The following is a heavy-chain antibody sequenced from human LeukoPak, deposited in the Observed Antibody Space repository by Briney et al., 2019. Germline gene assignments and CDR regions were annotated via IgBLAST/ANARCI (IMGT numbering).Heavy chain of an antibody. D-gene: IGHD6-13*01. CDR1: GGTFSSYA. V-gene: IGHV1-69*05. CDR2: IIPIFGAA. CDR3: ARDRYSSSWYYLDY. Sequence: GASVKVSCKASGGTFSSYAISWVRQAPGQGLEWMGGIIPIFGAANYAQKFQGRVTITTDESTSTAYMELSSLRSEDKAVYYCARDRYSSSWYYLDYWGQGTLVTVSS. J-gene: IGHJ4*02.